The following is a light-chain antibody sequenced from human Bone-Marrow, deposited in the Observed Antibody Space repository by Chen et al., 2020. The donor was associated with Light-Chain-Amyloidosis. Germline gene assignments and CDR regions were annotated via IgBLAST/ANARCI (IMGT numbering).Light chain of an antibody. V-gene: IGLV3-21*04. CDR3: QVWDSSSDHGV. CDR2: YDS. Sequence: SYVLTQPPSVSVAPGKTARITCGGNNIGSKSVHWYQQKPGQAPVLVIYYDSDRPSGIPERFSGSNSGNTATLTIRRVEAGDEADYYCQVWDSSSDHGVFGGGTKLTVL. CDR1: NIGSKS. J-gene: IGLJ3*02.